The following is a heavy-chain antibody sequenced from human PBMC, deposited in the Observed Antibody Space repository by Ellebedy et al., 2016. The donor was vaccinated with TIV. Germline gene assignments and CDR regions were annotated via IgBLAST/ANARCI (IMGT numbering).Heavy chain of an antibody. CDR1: GYSISRGYY. Sequence: SETLSLXCTVSGYSISRGYYWSWIRQPPGKGLEWIGYIYYSGSTYYNPSLKSRVTMSVDTSKNQFSLKLRSVTAADTAVYHCARGRWGGWFDPWGQGTLVIVSS. D-gene: IGHD3-16*01. V-gene: IGHV4-38-2*02. CDR3: ARGRWGGWFDP. J-gene: IGHJ5*02. CDR2: IYYSGST.